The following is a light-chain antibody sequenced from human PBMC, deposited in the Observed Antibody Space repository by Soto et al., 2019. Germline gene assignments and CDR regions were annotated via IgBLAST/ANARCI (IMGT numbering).Light chain of an antibody. V-gene: IGKV3-20*01. Sequence: RGILKITPGERATLSCRASQSVSSSSLAWYQQRRGQAPRLLIHDASSRATGIPDRFSGSGSGTDFTLTISRLEPEDFAAYYCEQYGRSPYTFGQGTKVDIK. CDR1: QSVSSSS. J-gene: IGKJ2*01. CDR2: DAS. CDR3: EQYGRSPYT.